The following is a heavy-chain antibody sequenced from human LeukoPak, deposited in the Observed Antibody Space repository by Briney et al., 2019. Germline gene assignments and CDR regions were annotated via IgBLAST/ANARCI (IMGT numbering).Heavy chain of an antibody. CDR2: ISYDGSNK. CDR3: ARSPQTGGPLKFDY. CDR1: GFTFSSYA. Sequence: GGSLRLSCAASGFTFSSYAMHWVRQAPGKGLEWVAVISYDGSNKYYADSVKGRFTISRDNSKNTLYLQMNSLRAEDTAVYYCARSPQTGGPLKFDYWGQGTLVTVSS. J-gene: IGHJ4*02. D-gene: IGHD7-27*01. V-gene: IGHV3-30-3*01.